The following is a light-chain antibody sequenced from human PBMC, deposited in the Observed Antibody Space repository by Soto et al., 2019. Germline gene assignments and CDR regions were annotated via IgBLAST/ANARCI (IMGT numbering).Light chain of an antibody. V-gene: IGKV4-1*01. CDR1: QSVLYTSNNNNY. J-gene: IGKJ2*01. CDR3: QQFYTTPYT. CDR2: WAS. Sequence: DIVMTQSPDSLPVSLGERATINCKSSQSVLYTSNNNNYVAWYQQKPGQPPKLLIYWASTRESGVPDRFSGSGSGTDFTLTISSLQAEDVAVYYCQQFYTTPYTFGQGTKLEIK.